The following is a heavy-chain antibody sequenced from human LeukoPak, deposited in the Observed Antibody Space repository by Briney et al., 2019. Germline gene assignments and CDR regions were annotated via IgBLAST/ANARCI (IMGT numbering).Heavy chain of an antibody. CDR1: GGSISSSTFY. D-gene: IGHD3-10*01. Sequence: SETLSLTCTVSGGSISSSTFYWGWIRQPPGKGLEWIASIYYTGSTYYNPSLKSRVTISVDTSKNQFSLNVSSVTAADTAVYYCARDPYGSGTFYVPFDPWGQGTLVTVSS. V-gene: IGHV4-39*07. J-gene: IGHJ5*02. CDR2: IYYTGST. CDR3: ARDPYGSGTFYVPFDP.